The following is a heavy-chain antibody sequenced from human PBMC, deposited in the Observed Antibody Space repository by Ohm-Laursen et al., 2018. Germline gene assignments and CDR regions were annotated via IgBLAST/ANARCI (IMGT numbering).Heavy chain of an antibody. CDR2: IWHAGSYE. V-gene: IGHV3-33*08. CDR3: ARGNGHNYGYLDY. CDR1: GSTFCVYS. J-gene: IGHJ4*02. D-gene: IGHD5-18*01. Sequence: SQRLSCAGTGSTFCVYSSHWVCQAPRKGLGRVAVIWHAGSYEYYADSVKGRFTISRDNSKNTLFLQMNSLRAEDTAVYYCARGNGHNYGYLDYWGQGNQVTVSS.